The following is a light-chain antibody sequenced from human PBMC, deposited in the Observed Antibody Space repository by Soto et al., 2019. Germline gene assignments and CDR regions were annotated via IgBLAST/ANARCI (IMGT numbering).Light chain of an antibody. Sequence: DIPMTQSPSTLSASVGGRVTITCRASQSISSWLAWYQQKPGKAPKLLIYKASSLESGVPSRFSGSGSGKEFTLTISRLQPDDFATYYCQQYNSYWTFGQGTKVEIK. CDR2: KAS. J-gene: IGKJ1*01. V-gene: IGKV1-5*03. CDR3: QQYNSYWT. CDR1: QSISSW.